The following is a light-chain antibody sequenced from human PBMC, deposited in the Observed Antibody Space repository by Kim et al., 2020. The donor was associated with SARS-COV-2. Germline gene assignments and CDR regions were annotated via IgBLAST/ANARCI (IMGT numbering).Light chain of an antibody. Sequence: EIVLTQSPGTLSLSPGERATLSCRASQSVRNNYLAWYQQKPGQAPRLLVYGASGRATGIPDRFSGSGSGTDFTLTITRLEPEDFAVYFCQQYGTSPRNFGQGTKLEI. CDR2: GAS. J-gene: IGKJ2*01. V-gene: IGKV3-20*01. CDR3: QQYGTSPRN. CDR1: QSVRNNY.